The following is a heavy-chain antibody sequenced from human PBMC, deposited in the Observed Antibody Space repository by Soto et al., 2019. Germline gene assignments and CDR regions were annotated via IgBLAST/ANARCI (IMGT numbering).Heavy chain of an antibody. CDR1: GFTFSNYA. CDR3: ATLPLAGYSYGAIYHFDY. J-gene: IGHJ4*02. D-gene: IGHD5-18*01. CDR2: IAAGGAHT. Sequence: LRLSCAASGFTFSNYAMSWVRQAPGKGLEWVSSIAAGGAHTFYSDSVKGRFTISRDNSKNTLYLQMNSLRAEDTAVYYCATLPLAGYSYGAIYHFDYWGQGTLVTVSS. V-gene: IGHV3-23*01.